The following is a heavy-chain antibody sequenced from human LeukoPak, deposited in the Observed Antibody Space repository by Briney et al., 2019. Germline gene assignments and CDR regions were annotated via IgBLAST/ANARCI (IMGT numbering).Heavy chain of an antibody. V-gene: IGHV4-39*01. CDR1: GGSISSSSYY. Sequence: SETLSLTCTVSGGSISSSSYYWGWIRQPPGKGLEWIGSIYYSGSTYYNPSLKSRVTIPVDTSKNQFSLKLSSVTAAGTAVYYCASGFGYKDGMDVWGQGTTVTVSS. CDR2: IYYSGST. D-gene: IGHD5-18*01. CDR3: ASGFGYKDGMDV. J-gene: IGHJ6*02.